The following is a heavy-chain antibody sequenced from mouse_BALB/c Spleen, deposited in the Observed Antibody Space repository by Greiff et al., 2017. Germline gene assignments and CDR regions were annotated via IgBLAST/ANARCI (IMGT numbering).Heavy chain of an antibody. CDR1: GFTFSNYW. Sequence: EVKLEESGGGLVQPGGSMKLSCVASGFTFSNYWMNWVRQSPEKGLEWVAEIRLKSNNYATHYAESVKGRFTISRDDSKSSVYLQMNNLRAEDTGIYYCTRGTTVEVSLDYWGQGTTLTVSS. V-gene: IGHV6-6*02. D-gene: IGHD1-1*01. CDR2: IRLKSNNYAT. CDR3: TRGTTVEVSLDY. J-gene: IGHJ2*01.